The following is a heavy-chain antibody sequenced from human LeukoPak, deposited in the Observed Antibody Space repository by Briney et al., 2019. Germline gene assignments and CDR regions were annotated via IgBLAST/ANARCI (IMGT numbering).Heavy chain of an antibody. CDR1: GGSISSSNW. CDR2: IYHSGST. D-gene: IGHD5-12*01. CDR3: ARSGYTLANTPNRGGWFDP. J-gene: IGHJ5*02. V-gene: IGHV4-4*02. Sequence: SETLSLTCAVSGGSISSSNWWSWVRQPPGKGLEWIGEIYHSGSTNYNPSLKSRVTISVDKSKNQFSLKLSSVTAADTAVYYCARSGYTLANTPNRGGWFDPWGQGTLATVSS.